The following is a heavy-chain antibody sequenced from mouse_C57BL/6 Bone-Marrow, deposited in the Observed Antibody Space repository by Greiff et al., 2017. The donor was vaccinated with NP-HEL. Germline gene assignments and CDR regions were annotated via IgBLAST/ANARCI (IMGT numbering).Heavy chain of an antibody. CDR3: AREGGYYSNLAWFAY. Sequence: EVKLMESGGGLVKPGGSLKLSCAASGFTFSSYAMSWVRQTPEKRLEWVATISDGGSYTYYPDNVKGRFTISRDNAKNNLYLQMSHLKSEDTAMYYCAREGGYYSNLAWFAYWGQGTLVTVSA. J-gene: IGHJ3*01. CDR1: GFTFSSYA. V-gene: IGHV5-4*01. CDR2: ISDGGSYT. D-gene: IGHD2-5*01.